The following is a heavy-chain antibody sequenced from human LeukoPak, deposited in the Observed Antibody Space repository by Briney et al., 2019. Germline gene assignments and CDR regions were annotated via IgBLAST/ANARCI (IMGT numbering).Heavy chain of an antibody. V-gene: IGHV3-33*01. CDR2: IWYDGSNK. CDR3: ARDPRRCSSTSCEPDTASGDY. Sequence: GGSLRLSCAASGFTFSSYSMHWVRQAPGKGLEWVAVIWYDGSNKYYADSVKGRFTISRDNSKNTLYLQMNSLRAEDTAVYYCARDPRRCSSTSCEPDTASGDYWGQGTLVTVSS. D-gene: IGHD2-2*01. J-gene: IGHJ4*02. CDR1: GFTFSSYS.